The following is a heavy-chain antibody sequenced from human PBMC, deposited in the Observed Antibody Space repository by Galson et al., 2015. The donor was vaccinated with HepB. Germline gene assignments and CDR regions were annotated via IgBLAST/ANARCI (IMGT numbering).Heavy chain of an antibody. Sequence: SETLSLTCAVYGGSISSSNWWSWVRQPPGKGLEWIGEIYHSGSTNYNPSLKSRVTISVDKSKNQFSLKLSSVTAADTAVYYCARASYSSGWYRPTLKYAFDIWGQGTMVTVSS. CDR1: GGSISSSNW. CDR2: IYHSGST. D-gene: IGHD6-19*01. J-gene: IGHJ3*02. V-gene: IGHV4-4*02. CDR3: ARASYSSGWYRPTLKYAFDI.